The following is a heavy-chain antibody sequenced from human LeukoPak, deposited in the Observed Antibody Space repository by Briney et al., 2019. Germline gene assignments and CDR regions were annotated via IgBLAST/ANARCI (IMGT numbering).Heavy chain of an antibody. J-gene: IGHJ2*01. CDR3: TRDYCGGNCYPYWYFGL. D-gene: IGHD2-15*01. CDR1: GFTFSSYW. Sequence: GGSLRLSCAASGFTFSSYWMHWVRQAPGKGLMWVSRINSDGSRTTYADSVRGRFTISRDNARKSLYLQINSLRAEDTAVYYCTRDYCGGNCYPYWYFGLWGRGTLVTVSS. V-gene: IGHV3-74*01. CDR2: INSDGSRT.